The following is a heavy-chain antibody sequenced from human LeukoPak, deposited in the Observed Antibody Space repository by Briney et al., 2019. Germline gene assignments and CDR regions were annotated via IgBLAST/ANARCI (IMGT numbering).Heavy chain of an antibody. CDR1: GGSISSSSYY. Sequence: SETLSLTCTVSGGSISSSSYYRGWIRQPPGKGLEWIGSIYYSGSTYYNPSLKSRVTISVDTSKNQFSLKLSSVTAADTAVYYCAREDEYSGLHYFDYWGQGTLVTVSS. D-gene: IGHD5-12*01. J-gene: IGHJ4*02. CDR3: AREDEYSGLHYFDY. V-gene: IGHV4-39*07. CDR2: IYYSGST.